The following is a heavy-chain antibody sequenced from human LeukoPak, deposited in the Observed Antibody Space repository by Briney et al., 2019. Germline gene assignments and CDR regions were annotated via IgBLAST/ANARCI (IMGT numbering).Heavy chain of an antibody. CDR3: SRSLNS. Sequence: GGSLRLSCAASGFSFSSSWMDWVHQAPGKGLEWVANIKPDGSDKSYVDSVKGRFTISRDNAKDSLYLEMDSLRVEDTALYYCSRSLNSWGQGALVTVSS. J-gene: IGHJ5*02. V-gene: IGHV3-7*01. CDR2: IKPDGSDK. CDR1: GFSFSSSW.